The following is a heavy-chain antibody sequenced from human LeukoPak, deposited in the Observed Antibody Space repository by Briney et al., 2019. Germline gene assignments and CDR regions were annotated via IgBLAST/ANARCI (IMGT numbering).Heavy chain of an antibody. CDR3: ARAGDYGDYDGYYYYGMDV. V-gene: IGHV4-4*02. CDR1: GGSISSSNW. J-gene: IGHJ6*02. Sequence: PSETLSLTCAVSGGSISSSNWWSWVRPPPGKGLEWIGEIYHSGSTNYDPSLKSRVTISVDKSKNQFSLKLSSVTAADTAVYYCARAGDYGDYDGYYYYGMDVWGQGTTVTVSS. CDR2: IYHSGST. D-gene: IGHD4-17*01.